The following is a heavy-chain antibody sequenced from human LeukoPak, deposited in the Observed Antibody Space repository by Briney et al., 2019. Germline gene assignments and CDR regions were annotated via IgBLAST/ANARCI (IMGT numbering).Heavy chain of an antibody. V-gene: IGHV4-59*01. CDR3: AREAAVAGTYGMDV. CDR2: IYCSGST. Sequence: SETLSLTCTVSGGSISSYYWSWIRQPPGKGLEWIGYIYCSGSTNYNPSLKSRVTISVDTSKNQFSLKLSSVTAADTAVYYCAREAAVAGTYGMDVWGQGTTVTVSS. J-gene: IGHJ6*02. CDR1: GGSISSYY. D-gene: IGHD6-19*01.